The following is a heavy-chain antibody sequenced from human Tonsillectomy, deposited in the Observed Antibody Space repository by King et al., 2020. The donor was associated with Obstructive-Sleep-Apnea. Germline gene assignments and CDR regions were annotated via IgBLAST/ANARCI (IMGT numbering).Heavy chain of an antibody. CDR2: ISSSSSYI. Sequence: VQLVESGGGLVKPGGSLRLSCAASGFTFSTYSMNRVRQAPGKGLEWVSSISSSSSYIYYADSVKGRFTISRDNAKNSLYLQMNSLRAEDTAVYYCARGTVTTAFDIWGQGTMVTVSS. CDR3: ARGTVTTAFDI. D-gene: IGHD4-17*01. J-gene: IGHJ3*02. V-gene: IGHV3-21*01. CDR1: GFTFSTYS.